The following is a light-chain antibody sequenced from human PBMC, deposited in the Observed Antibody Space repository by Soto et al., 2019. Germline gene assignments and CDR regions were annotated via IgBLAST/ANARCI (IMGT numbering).Light chain of an antibody. CDR3: CSYAGSSTFLWV. J-gene: IGLJ1*01. CDR2: EGS. Sequence: QSVLTQPASVSGSPGQSITISCTGTSSDVGSYNLVSWYQQHPGKAPKLMIYEGSKRPSGVSNRFSGSKSGNTASLTISGLQAEDEADYYCCSYAGSSTFLWVFGTGTKVTDL. CDR1: SSDVGSYNL. V-gene: IGLV2-23*03.